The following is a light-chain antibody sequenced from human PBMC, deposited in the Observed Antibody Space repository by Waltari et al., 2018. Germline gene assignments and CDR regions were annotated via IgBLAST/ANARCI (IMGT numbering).Light chain of an antibody. CDR2: DAS. CDR1: QTINGW. J-gene: IGKJ1*01. Sequence: DIQMTQSPSTLSASVGDRVTITCRASQTINGWLAWYQQKPGKAPELLIHDASTLESGVPPRFSGSGSGTEFTLTISSVQPEDVATYYCQQYLLFWTFGQGTRVEIK. CDR3: QQYLLFWT. V-gene: IGKV1-5*01.